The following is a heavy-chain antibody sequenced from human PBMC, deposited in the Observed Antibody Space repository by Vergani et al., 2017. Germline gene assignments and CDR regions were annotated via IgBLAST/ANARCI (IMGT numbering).Heavy chain of an antibody. V-gene: IGHV3-30*02. CDR2: IQFDRSNP. J-gene: IGHJ4*02. D-gene: IGHD3-16*01. CDR1: GFTLSNYD. Sequence: QVQLVESGGGVVQRGGSLRLSCATSGFTLSNYDMQWIRQGPGKGLEFVAFIQFDRSNPYYADSVKGRFTLSRDFSKNTLYLQMNSLRTDDTATYYCAKHFRGWGIDYWGQGTQVIVSS. CDR3: AKHFRGWGIDY.